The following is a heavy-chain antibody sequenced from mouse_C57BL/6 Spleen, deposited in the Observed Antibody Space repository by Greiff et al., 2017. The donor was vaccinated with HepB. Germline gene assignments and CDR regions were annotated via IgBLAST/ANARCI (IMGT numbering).Heavy chain of an antibody. CDR1: GYAFTNYL. V-gene: IGHV1-54*01. CDR3: ARSETYYYDMDY. CDR2: INPGSGGT. Sequence: QVQLKQSGAELVRPGTSVKVSCKASGYAFTNYLIEWVKQRPGQGLEWIGVINPGSGGTNYNEKFKGKATLTADKSTSTAYMQLSSLTSEDSAVYFCARSETYYYDMDYWGQGTSVTVSS. J-gene: IGHJ4*01.